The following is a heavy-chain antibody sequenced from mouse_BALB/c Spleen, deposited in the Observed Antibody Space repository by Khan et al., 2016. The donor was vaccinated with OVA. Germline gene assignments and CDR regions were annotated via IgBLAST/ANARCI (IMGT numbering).Heavy chain of an antibody. D-gene: IGHD4-1*01. CDR3: TRRNWDVAWFAY. V-gene: IGHV1-5*01. CDR2: IYPGNTDT. Sequence: VQLKESGTVLARPGASVKMSYKASGYTFTSYWMHWVKQRPGQGLEWIGDIYPGNTDTNYNQKLKGKAKLTAVTSTSTAYMELYSLTNEDSAVYYCTRRNWDVAWFAYWGQGTLVTVSA. J-gene: IGHJ3*01. CDR1: GYTFTSYW.